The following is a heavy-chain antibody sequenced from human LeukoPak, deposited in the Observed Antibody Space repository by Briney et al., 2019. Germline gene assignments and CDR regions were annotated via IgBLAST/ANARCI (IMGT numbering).Heavy chain of an antibody. CDR2: IRYDGSNK. CDR3: AKVRKGWNYLDAFDI. CDR1: GFTFSSYT. V-gene: IGHV3-30*02. J-gene: IGHJ3*02. D-gene: IGHD1-7*01. Sequence: PGGSLRLSCAASGFTFSSYTMSWVRQAPGKGLEWVAFIRYDGSNKYYADSVKGRFTISRDNSKNTLYLQMNSLRAGDTAVYYCAKVRKGWNYLDAFDIWGQGTMVTVSS.